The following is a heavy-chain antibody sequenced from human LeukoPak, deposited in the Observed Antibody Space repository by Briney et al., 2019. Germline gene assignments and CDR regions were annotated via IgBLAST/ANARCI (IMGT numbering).Heavy chain of an antibody. CDR3: AREEDYGSGNYSDY. CDR1: GFTFSSYW. J-gene: IGHJ4*02. V-gene: IGHV3-7*01. CDR2: IKQDGSEK. D-gene: IGHD3-10*01. Sequence: PGGSLRLSCAASGFTFSSYWMSSVRQAPGTGVEWVANIKQDGSEKYYVDSVKGRFTLSRDNAKNSLYLQMNSLRDEDTAVYYCAREEDYGSGNYSDYRGQGTLVTVSS.